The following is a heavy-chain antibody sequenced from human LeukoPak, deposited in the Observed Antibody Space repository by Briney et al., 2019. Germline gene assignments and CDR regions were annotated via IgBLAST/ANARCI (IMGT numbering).Heavy chain of an antibody. CDR1: GFTFSGYA. CDR2: ISDTSGST. D-gene: IGHD7-27*01. V-gene: IGHV3-23*01. J-gene: IGHJ4*02. CDR3: ANWGGTY. Sequence: GGSLRLSCAASGFTFSGYAMSWVRLAPGKGLEWVSTISDTSGSTHYADSVKGRFTISRDNSKNTLYLQMHSLRAEDSAVYYCANWGGTYWGQGTLVTVSS.